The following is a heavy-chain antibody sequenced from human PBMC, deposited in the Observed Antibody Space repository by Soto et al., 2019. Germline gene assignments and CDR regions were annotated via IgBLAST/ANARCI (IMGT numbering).Heavy chain of an antibody. J-gene: IGHJ5*02. Sequence: TSETLSLTCTVSGGSVSSDDYYWSWVRQPPGKGLEWIGFICCSGTTSYNPSLQSRVTISVDTSKNQFSLKLSSVTAADTAVYYCVRERNDILTGNNWFDPWGQGALVTVSS. CDR2: ICCSGTT. CDR1: GGSVSSDDYY. V-gene: IGHV4-30-4*01. CDR3: VRERNDILTGNNWFDP. D-gene: IGHD3-9*01.